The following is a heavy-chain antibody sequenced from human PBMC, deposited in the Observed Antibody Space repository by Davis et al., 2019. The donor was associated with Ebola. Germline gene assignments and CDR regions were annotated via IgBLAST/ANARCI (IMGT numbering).Heavy chain of an antibody. CDR1: GFTVSSNY. Sequence: GESLKISCAASGFTVSSNYMSWVRQAPGKGLEWVSVIYSGGSTYYADSVKGRFTISRDNSKNTLYLQMNSLRAEDTAVYYCAKDLGGSAPDYWGQGTLVTVSS. D-gene: IGHD3-10*01. J-gene: IGHJ4*02. CDR2: IYSGGST. V-gene: IGHV3-53*01. CDR3: AKDLGGSAPDY.